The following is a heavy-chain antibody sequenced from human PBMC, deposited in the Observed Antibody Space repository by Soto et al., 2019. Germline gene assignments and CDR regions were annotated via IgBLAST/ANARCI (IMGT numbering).Heavy chain of an antibody. CDR1: GYPFTSYD. V-gene: IGHV1-8*01. CDR3: ARGGSLFGVVISPPVVY. Sequence: QVQLVQSGAEVKKPGASVKVSCKASGYPFTSYDINWVRQATGQGLEWMGWMNPNSGNTGYAQKFQGRGTMTRDTSISTAYMELSSLRSEDTSVYYSARGGSLFGVVISPPVVYWGQGTLVTVSS. J-gene: IGHJ4*02. CDR2: MNPNSGNT. D-gene: IGHD3-3*01.